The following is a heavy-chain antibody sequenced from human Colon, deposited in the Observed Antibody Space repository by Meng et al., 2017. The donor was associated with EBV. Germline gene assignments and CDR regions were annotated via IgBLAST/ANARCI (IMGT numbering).Heavy chain of an antibody. J-gene: IGHJ4*02. CDR1: GFDAKVYD. V-gene: IGHV3-11*01. D-gene: IGHD6-25*01. Sequence: GGSGGGLVKPGWSRSFRVAAPGFDAKVYDLTGIRQAPAKGLEWVGFISKMGGGISYVETVSRRLTISRDSATHSLYLQMNSLRAEDTAVYYCARDLGGPRDYWGQGTLVTVSS. CDR3: ARDLGGPRDY. CDR2: ISKMGGGI.